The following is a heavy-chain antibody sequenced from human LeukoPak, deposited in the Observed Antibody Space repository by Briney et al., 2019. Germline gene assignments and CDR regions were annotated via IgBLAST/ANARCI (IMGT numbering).Heavy chain of an antibody. J-gene: IGHJ4*02. D-gene: IGHD3-9*01. CDR1: GFTFSSYG. V-gene: IGHV3-30*03. CDR3: ARTYQPRYFDWLVSANLFDY. CDR2: ISYDGSNK. Sequence: GGSLRLSCAASGFTFSSYGMHWVRQAPGKGLEWVAVISYDGSNKYYADSVKGRFTISRDNSKDTLYLQMNSLRAEDTAVYYCARTYQPRYFDWLVSANLFDYWGQGTLVTVSS.